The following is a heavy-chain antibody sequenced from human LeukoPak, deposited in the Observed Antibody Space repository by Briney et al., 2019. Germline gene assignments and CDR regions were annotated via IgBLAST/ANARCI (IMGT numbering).Heavy chain of an antibody. J-gene: IGHJ4*02. V-gene: IGHV1-69*13. D-gene: IGHD5-18*01. CDR2: IIPIFGTA. CDR1: GGTFSSYA. Sequence: SVKVSCKASGGTFSSYAISWVRQAPGQGLEWMGGIIPIFGTANYAQRFQGRVTITADESTSTAYMELSSLRSEDTAVYYCARGTGEGYSYGRYYFDYWGQGTLVTVSS. CDR3: ARGTGEGYSYGRYYFDY.